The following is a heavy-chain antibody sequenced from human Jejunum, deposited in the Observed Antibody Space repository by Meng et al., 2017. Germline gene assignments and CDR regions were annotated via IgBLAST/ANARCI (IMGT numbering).Heavy chain of an antibody. D-gene: IGHD1-7*01. CDR3: ARETGGNYNFDY. CDR2: INNDGSTT. CDR1: GFTFSHYW. V-gene: IGHV3-74*01. Sequence: EVQLVESGGGLVQPGGSLRLSCAASGFTFSHYWMQWVRQAPGKGLVWVSRINNDGSTTNYADSVKGRFSISRDNAKNTVYLQMNSLRAEDTAVYYCARETGGNYNFDYWGQGTLVTVSS. J-gene: IGHJ4*02.